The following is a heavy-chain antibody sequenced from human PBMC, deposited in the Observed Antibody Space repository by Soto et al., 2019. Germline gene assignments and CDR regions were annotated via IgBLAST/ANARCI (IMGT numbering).Heavy chain of an antibody. D-gene: IGHD6-6*01. CDR3: AKRVGPQVSPNRYGMDV. J-gene: IGHJ6*02. CDR1: GFTFDDYA. CDR2: ISWDGGST. V-gene: IGHV3-43D*03. Sequence: GGSLRLSCAASGFTFDDYAMHWVRQAPGKGLEWVSLISWDGGSTYYADSVKGRFTISRDNSKNSLYLQMNSLRAEDSALYDCAKRVGPQVSPNRYGMDVWGQGTTVTVSS.